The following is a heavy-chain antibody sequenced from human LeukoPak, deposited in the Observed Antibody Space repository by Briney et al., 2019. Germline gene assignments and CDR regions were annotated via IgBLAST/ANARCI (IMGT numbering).Heavy chain of an antibody. CDR1: GGSLSSSSYY. CDR3: ATTPYYYDSSGYYSDAFDI. V-gene: IGHV4-39*01. D-gene: IGHD3-22*01. J-gene: IGHJ3*02. Sequence: PSETLSLTCTVSGGSLSSSSYYWGCIRQPPGKGLEWIGSIYYSGSTSYNPSLKSRVTISVDTSKNQFSLKLSSVTAADTAVYYCATTPYYYDSSGYYSDAFDIWGQGTMVTVSS. CDR2: IYYSGST.